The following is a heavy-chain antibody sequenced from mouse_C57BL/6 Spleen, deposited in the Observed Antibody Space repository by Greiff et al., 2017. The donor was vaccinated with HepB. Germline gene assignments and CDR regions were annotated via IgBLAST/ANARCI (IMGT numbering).Heavy chain of an antibody. J-gene: IGHJ1*03. CDR1: GYTFTEYT. V-gene: IGHV1-62-2*01. D-gene: IGHD1-1*01. CDR3: VRYDGGYYGSRSLYFDL. CDR2: FYPGSGSI. Sequence: QVHVKQSGAELVKPGASVKLSCKASGYTFTEYTIHWVKQRSGQGLEWIGWFYPGSGSIKYNEKFKDKATLTADKSSSTVYMELSRLTSEDSAVYFFVRYDGGYYGSRSLYFDLCGTGTPSIVSP.